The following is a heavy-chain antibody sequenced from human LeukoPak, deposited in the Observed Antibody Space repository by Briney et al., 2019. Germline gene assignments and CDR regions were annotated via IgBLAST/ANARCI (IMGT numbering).Heavy chain of an antibody. CDR1: GGTFSSYA. V-gene: IGHV1-2*04. D-gene: IGHD4-17*01. Sequence: ASVKVSCKASGGTFSSYAISWVRQAPGQGLEWMGWINPNSGGTNYAQKFQGWVTMTRDTSISTAYMELSRLRSDDTAVYYCARGGPFGDYTYSDFDYWGQGTLVTVSS. J-gene: IGHJ4*02. CDR3: ARGGPFGDYTYSDFDY. CDR2: INPNSGGT.